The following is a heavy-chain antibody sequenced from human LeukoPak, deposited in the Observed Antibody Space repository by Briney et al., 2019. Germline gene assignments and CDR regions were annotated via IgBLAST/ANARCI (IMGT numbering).Heavy chain of an antibody. CDR2: ISYDGSNK. CDR1: GFTFSSYA. J-gene: IGHJ4*02. D-gene: IGHD6-13*01. Sequence: GGSLRLSCAASGFTFSSYAMHWVRQAPGKGLEWVAVISYDGSNKYYADSVKGRFTISRDNSKNTLYLQMNSLRAEDTAVYYCARGERGYSSSWYHYWGQGTLVTVSS. V-gene: IGHV3-30*04. CDR3: ARGERGYSSSWYHY.